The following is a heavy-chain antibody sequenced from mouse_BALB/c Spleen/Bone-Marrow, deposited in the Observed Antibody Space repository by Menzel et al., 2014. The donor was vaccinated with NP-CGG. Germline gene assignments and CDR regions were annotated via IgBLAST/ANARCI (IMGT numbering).Heavy chain of an antibody. D-gene: IGHD1-1*01. CDR1: GFTFTDYY. V-gene: IGHV7-3*02. Sequence: EVQLQESGGGFVQPGGSLGLSCATSGFTFTDYYMSWVRQPPGKALEWLGFIRNKAKGYTTEYSASVKGRFTISRDNSQSILYLQMNTLRAEDSATYYCARDSRSTVSHFDYWGQGTTLTVST. CDR3: ARDSRSTVSHFDY. CDR2: IRNKAKGYTT. J-gene: IGHJ2*01.